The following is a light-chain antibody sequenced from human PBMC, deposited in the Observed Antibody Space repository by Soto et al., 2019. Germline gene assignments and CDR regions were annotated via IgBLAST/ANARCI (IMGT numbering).Light chain of an antibody. V-gene: IGKV3-15*01. Sequence: EILMTQSPATLSVSPGERATLSCRASQSVSSNLAWYQQKPGQTPRLLIYGASTRATDIPARFSGSGSGTEFTLTISRLEPEDFALYYCQQYGHSPRTFGQGTKVEIK. CDR1: QSVSSN. J-gene: IGKJ1*01. CDR2: GAS. CDR3: QQYGHSPRT.